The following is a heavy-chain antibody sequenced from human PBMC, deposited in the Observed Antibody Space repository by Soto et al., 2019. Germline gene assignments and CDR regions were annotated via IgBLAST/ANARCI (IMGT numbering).Heavy chain of an antibody. Sequence: RASVKVSCKASGYTFTSYDINWVRQATGQGLEWMGWMNTNSGNTGYAQKFQGRVTMTRNTSISTAYMELSSLRSEDTAVYYCARGAVIQLRFLEWLRYWFDPWGQGTLVTVSS. D-gene: IGHD3-3*01. CDR3: ARGAVIQLRFLEWLRYWFDP. J-gene: IGHJ5*02. CDR2: MNTNSGNT. V-gene: IGHV1-8*01. CDR1: GYTFTSYD.